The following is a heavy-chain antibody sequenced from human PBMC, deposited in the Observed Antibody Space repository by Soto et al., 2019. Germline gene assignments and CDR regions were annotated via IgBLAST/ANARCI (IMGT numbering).Heavy chain of an antibody. CDR1: GGSFSGYY. CDR3: ARGIPGTRYYYYYYYMDV. D-gene: IGHD2-2*02. CDR2: INHSGST. Sequence: SSETLSLSCAVYGGSFSGYYWSWIRQPPGKGPEWIGEINHSGSTNYNPSLKSRVTISVDTSKNQFSLKLSSVTAADTAVYYCARGIPGTRYYYYYYYMDVWGKGTTVTVSS. V-gene: IGHV4-34*01. J-gene: IGHJ6*03.